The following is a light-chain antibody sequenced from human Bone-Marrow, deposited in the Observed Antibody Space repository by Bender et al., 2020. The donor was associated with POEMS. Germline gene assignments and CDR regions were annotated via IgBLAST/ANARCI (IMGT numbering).Light chain of an antibody. Sequence: QSALTQPASVSGSPGQSITISCTGTSSDIGGYNYVSWYQQHPGQAPKLMIFDVSSRPSGVSDRFSGSKSGNTASLTISGLQAEEEADYFCSSYTSSTTYVFGTGTKVTVL. CDR2: DVS. J-gene: IGLJ1*01. CDR1: SSDIGGYNY. V-gene: IGLV2-14*01. CDR3: SSYTSSTTYV.